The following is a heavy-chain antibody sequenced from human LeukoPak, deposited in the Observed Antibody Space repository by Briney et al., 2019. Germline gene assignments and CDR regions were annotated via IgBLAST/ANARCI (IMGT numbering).Heavy chain of an antibody. CDR3: AREGRGERRRNYYYYMDV. CDR1: GFTFSTYS. V-gene: IGHV3-48*01. CDR2: IGIVSSTI. D-gene: IGHD1-1*01. J-gene: IGHJ6*03. Sequence: PGRSLRLSCAASGFTFSTYSMNWVRQAPGKGLEWVSYIGIVSSTIYYADSVKGRFTISRDNGKNSLYLQMNSLRAEDTAVYYCAREGRGERRRNYYYYMDVWGKGTTVTVSS.